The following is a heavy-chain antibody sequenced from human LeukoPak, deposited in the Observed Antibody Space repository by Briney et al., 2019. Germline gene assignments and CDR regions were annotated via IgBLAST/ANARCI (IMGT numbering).Heavy chain of an antibody. CDR1: GFTFSSYW. J-gene: IGHJ4*02. CDR3: ARAYCSGGSCYFY. Sequence: GGSLRLSCAASGFTFSSYWMSWVRQAPGKGLEWVANIKQGGSEKYYVDSVKGRFTISRDNAKNSLYLQMNSLRAEDTAVYYCARAYCSGGSCYFYWGQGTLVTVSS. D-gene: IGHD2-15*01. CDR2: IKQGGSEK. V-gene: IGHV3-7*01.